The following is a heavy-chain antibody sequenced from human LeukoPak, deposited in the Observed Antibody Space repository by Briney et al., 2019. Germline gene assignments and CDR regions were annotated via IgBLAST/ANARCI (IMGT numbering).Heavy chain of an antibody. CDR2: ISAYNSNT. J-gene: IGHJ4*02. D-gene: IGHD3-9*01. CDR1: GYTFTSYG. V-gene: IGHV1-18*01. Sequence: ASLKLSCTASGYTFTSYGISWVRQAPGKGLEWMGCISAYNSNTNYAQTLKGRFTMTTDTSKTTAHIEITSRRSDAPAVYYCARDRLYFDILTGYIFRWGQGTLVTVSS. CDR3: ARDRLYFDILTGYIFR.